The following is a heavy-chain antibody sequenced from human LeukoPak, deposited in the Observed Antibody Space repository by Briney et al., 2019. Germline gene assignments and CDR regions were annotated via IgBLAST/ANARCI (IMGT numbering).Heavy chain of an antibody. J-gene: IGHJ5*02. CDR1: GGSLSSYS. V-gene: IGHV4-59*01. D-gene: IGHD3-10*01. Sequence: SETLSLTCTVSGGSLSSYSWSWIRQPPGKGLEWIGYIYYSGSTYYNPSLKSRVTISVDTSKNQFSLKLNSVTAADTAVYYCARARSGSYLDWFDPWGQGTLVTVSS. CDR2: IYYSGST. CDR3: ARARSGSYLDWFDP.